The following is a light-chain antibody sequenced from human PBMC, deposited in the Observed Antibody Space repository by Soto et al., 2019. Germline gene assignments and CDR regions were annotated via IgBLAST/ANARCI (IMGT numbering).Light chain of an antibody. Sequence: QAVVTQPPSVSGAPGQRVTISCTGSSSNIGAGYDVHWYQQLPGTAPKVLIYGNSNRPSGVPDRFSGSKSGTSASLAITGLQAEDEADYYRQSHDSSLTYVFGTGTKLTVL. CDR1: SSNIGAGYD. V-gene: IGLV1-40*01. CDR2: GNS. CDR3: QSHDSSLTYV. J-gene: IGLJ1*01.